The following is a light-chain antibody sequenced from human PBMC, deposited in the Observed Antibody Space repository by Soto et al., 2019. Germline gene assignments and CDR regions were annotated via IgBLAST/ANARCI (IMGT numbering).Light chain of an antibody. V-gene: IGLV2-14*01. CDR1: GSDVGGYTY. CDR3: SSYTSSSTLYV. CDR2: EVN. J-gene: IGLJ1*01. Sequence: QSGLTQTASVSGSPRQSSTISFTGAGSDVGGYTYVSWYQQHPGKAPKLMIYEVNNRPSGVSHRFSGSKSGNTASLTISGLQAEDEADYYCSSYTSSSTLYVFGTGTKVTVL.